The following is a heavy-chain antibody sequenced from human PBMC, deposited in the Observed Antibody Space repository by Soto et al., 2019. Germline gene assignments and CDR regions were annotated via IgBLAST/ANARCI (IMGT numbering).Heavy chain of an antibody. V-gene: IGHV1-18*01. D-gene: IGHD5-12*01. CDR2: ISPDNGNT. Sequence: QVQLVQSGGEVKKPGASVKVSCNASGYTFTIYGINWVRQAPGQGLEWMGWISPDNGNTNYAQKLQGRVTMTTDTSTSPAYMELRSLRSDDTAVYYCARALGYSGYAGMDVWGQGTTVTVSS. J-gene: IGHJ6*02. CDR1: GYTFTIYG. CDR3: ARALGYSGYAGMDV.